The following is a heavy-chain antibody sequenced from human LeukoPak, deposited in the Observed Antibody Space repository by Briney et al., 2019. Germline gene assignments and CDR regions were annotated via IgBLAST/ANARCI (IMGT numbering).Heavy chain of an antibody. CDR2: ITSSATII. Sequence: GGSLRLSCAASGFTFSDYYMSWIRQAPGKGLECVSYITSSATIIYYADSVKGRFTISRDNAKNSLYLQMNSLRAEDTAVYYCARDYFGAFDIWGQGTMVTVSS. D-gene: IGHD3-10*01. V-gene: IGHV3-11*01. J-gene: IGHJ3*02. CDR1: GFTFSDYY. CDR3: ARDYFGAFDI.